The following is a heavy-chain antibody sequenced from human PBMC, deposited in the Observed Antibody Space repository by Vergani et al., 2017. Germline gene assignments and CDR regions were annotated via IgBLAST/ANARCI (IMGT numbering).Heavy chain of an antibody. D-gene: IGHD3-22*01. CDR3: ARGGNYYDSSGPRMEIDY. V-gene: IGHV3-21*01. CDR2: ISSSSSYI. J-gene: IGHJ4*02. CDR1: GFTFSSYS. Sequence: EVQLVESGGGLVKPGGSLRLSCAASGFTFSSYSMNWVRQAPGKGLEWVSSISSSSSYIYYADSVKGRFTISRDNSKNPLYMQMNSLRAEDTAVYYCARGGNYYDSSGPRMEIDYWGQGTLVTVSS.